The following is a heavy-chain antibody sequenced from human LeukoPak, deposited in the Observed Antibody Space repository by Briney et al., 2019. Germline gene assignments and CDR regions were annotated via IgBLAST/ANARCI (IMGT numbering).Heavy chain of an antibody. J-gene: IGHJ4*02. CDR2: IIPIFGTA. CDR1: GGTFSSYA. Sequence: GASVKVSCKASGGTFSSYAISWVRQAPGQGLEWMGGIIPIFGTANYAQKFQGRVTITADKSTSTAYMELSSLRSEDTAVYYCVFGYDYGGKTIDYWGQGTLVTVSS. V-gene: IGHV1-69*06. CDR3: VFGYDYGGKTIDY. D-gene: IGHD5-12*01.